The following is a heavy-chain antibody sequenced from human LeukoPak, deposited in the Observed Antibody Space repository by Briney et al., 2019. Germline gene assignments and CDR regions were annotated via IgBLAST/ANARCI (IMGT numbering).Heavy chain of an antibody. V-gene: IGHV4-61*01. D-gene: IGHD3-22*01. CDR1: GGSVSSGSYY. CDR3: ARDGGSYYDSRGPPVY. Sequence: SETLSLTCTVSGGSVSSGSYYWSWIRQPPGKGLEWIGYIYYSGSTNYNPSLKSRVTISVDTSKNQFSLKLSSVTAADTAVYYCARDGGSYYDSRGPPVYWGQGTLVTVSS. J-gene: IGHJ4*02. CDR2: IYYSGST.